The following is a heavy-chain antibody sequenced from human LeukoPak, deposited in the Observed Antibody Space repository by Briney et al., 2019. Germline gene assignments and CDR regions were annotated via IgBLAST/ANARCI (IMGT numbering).Heavy chain of an antibody. CDR3: ARVLMVRGVNTQV. D-gene: IGHD3-10*01. Sequence: SETLSLTCTVSGDSISNYYWSWIRQPAGKGLEWIGRIYTSGSTNYNPSLKSRVTISVDTSKNQFSLKLSSVIAADTAVYYCARVLMVRGVNTQVWGQGTLVTVSS. J-gene: IGHJ4*02. V-gene: IGHV4-4*07. CDR2: IYTSGST. CDR1: GDSISNYY.